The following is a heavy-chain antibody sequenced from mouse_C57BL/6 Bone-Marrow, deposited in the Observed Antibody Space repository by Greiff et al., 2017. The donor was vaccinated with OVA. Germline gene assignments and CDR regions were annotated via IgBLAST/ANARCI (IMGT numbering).Heavy chain of an antibody. Sequence: QVQLQQSGAELVKPGASVKLSCKASGYTFTSYWMHWVKQRPGRGLEWIGRIDPNSGGTKYNEKFKSKATLTVDKPSSTAYMQLSSLTSEDSAVYYCAREGLSWVLIYYAMDYWGQGTSVTVSS. J-gene: IGHJ4*01. D-gene: IGHD1-1*01. CDR2: IDPNSGGT. CDR3: AREGLSWVLIYYAMDY. CDR1: GYTFTSYW. V-gene: IGHV1-72*01.